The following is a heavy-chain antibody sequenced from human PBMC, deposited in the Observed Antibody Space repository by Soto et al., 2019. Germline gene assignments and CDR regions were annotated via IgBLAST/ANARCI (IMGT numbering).Heavy chain of an antibody. CDR2: INAGKGNT. D-gene: IGHD2-15*01. J-gene: IGHJ1*01. Sequence: ASVKVSCKASGYTFTNYSIHWVRQAPGQRLEWMGWINAGKGNTKYSQKFQGRVTITTDTSTSTAYMELRSLRSEDTAVYYCAEGWGWSTVVTENDSFDLWGQGTLVTVSS. CDR3: AEGWGWSTVVTENDSFDL. V-gene: IGHV1-3*01. CDR1: GYTFTNYS.